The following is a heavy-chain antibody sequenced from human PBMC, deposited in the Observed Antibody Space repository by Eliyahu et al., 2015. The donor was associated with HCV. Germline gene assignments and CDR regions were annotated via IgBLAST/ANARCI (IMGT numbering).Heavy chain of an antibody. D-gene: IGHD2-2*01. CDR2: ISGSGGTT. CDR1: GFTFSSYA. V-gene: IGHV3-23*01. Sequence: EVQLLESGGGLIQPGGSLRLSCAASGFTFSSYAMSWVRQAPGKGLEWVSGISGSGGTTYYADSVEGRFTISRDNSKNTVYLHMSSLRADDTAVYYCAKGGPNYCTSTSCPIDYWGQGTLVTVSS. J-gene: IGHJ4*02. CDR3: AKGGPNYCTSTSCPIDY.